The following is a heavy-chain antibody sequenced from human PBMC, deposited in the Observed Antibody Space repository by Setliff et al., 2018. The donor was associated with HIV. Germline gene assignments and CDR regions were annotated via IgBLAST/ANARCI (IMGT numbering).Heavy chain of an antibody. CDR3: ASPASGGSSGQYHY. D-gene: IGHD6-19*01. J-gene: IGHJ4*02. Sequence: SETLSLTCTVSGGSISSGSYYWSWIRQPAGKGLEWIGRIYTTGIANYIPSLKSRVTISVDTSKNQFSLKLSSVTAADTAVYYCASPASGGSSGQYHYWGQGTLVTV. CDR1: GGSISSGSYY. CDR2: IYTTGIA. V-gene: IGHV4-61*02.